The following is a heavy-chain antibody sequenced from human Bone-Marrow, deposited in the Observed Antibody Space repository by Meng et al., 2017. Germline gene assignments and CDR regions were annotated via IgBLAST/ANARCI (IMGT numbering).Heavy chain of an antibody. Sequence: SAAGRLNPCESPSLTCVVSCGSFSNYYWSCIRQPPVKVLKWIGEINHSGSTYYNPSLDSRATISVDTSQNNLSLKLSSVTAADSAVYYCARGPTTMAHDFDYWGQGTLVTVSS. CDR3: ARGPTTMAHDFDY. CDR1: CGSFSNYY. D-gene: IGHD4-11*01. CDR2: INHSGST. J-gene: IGHJ4*02. V-gene: IGHV4-34*01.